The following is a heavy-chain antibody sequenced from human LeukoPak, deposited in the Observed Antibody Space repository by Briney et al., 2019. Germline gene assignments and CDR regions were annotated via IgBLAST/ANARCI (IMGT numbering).Heavy chain of an antibody. V-gene: IGHV3-23*01. CDR2: ISGSGGST. CDR1: GFTFSSYG. D-gene: IGHD3-10*01. CDR3: ARGLYYYGSGNPY. J-gene: IGHJ4*02. Sequence: PGGTLRLSCAASGFTFSSYGMSWVRQAPGKGLEWVSAISGSGGSTYYADSVKGRFTISRDNSKNTLYLQMNSLRAEDTAVYYCARGLYYYGSGNPYWGQGTLVTVSS.